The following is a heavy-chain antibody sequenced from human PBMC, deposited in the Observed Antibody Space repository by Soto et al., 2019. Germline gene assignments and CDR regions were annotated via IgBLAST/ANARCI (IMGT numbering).Heavy chain of an antibody. D-gene: IGHD3-22*01. CDR3: AGCTDDYDDAFDI. V-gene: IGHV4-34*01. Sequence: SQTLSLTCAVYGGSFSGYYWSWIRQPPGEGLWWVGEITHSGSTNSNPSLKSRVTISVYTSKNQFSLKLSSVTAADTAVYYCAGCTDDYDDAFDIWGQGTMVTVSS. CDR1: GGSFSGYY. CDR2: ITHSGST. J-gene: IGHJ3*02.